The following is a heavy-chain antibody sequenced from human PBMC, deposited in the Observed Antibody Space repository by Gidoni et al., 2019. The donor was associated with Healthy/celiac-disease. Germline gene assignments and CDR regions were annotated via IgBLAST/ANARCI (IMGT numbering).Heavy chain of an antibody. CDR2: IIPIFGTA. V-gene: IGHV1-69*01. CDR1: GGTFSSYA. J-gene: IGHJ6*02. D-gene: IGHD2-2*01. CDR3: AGDDYCSSTSCYQDYYYYYGMDV. Sequence: QVQLVQSGAEVKKPGSSVKVSCKASGGTFSSYALSWVRLAPGQGLEWMGGIIPIFGTANYAQKFQGRVTITADESTSTAYMELSSLRSEDTAVYYCAGDDYCSSTSCYQDYYYYYGMDVWGQGTTVTVSS.